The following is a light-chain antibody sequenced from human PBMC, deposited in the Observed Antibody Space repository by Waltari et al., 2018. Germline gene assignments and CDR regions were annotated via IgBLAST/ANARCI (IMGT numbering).Light chain of an antibody. V-gene: IGLV1-40*01. J-gene: IGLJ2*01. CDR3: QSYDSSLSGSV. Sequence: QSVLTQPPSVSRAPRQRVTISCTGSSSSIGAAYDATCYQQLPGTAPKLLIYGNNNRPSGVPDRFSGSKSGTSASLAITGLQAEDEADYYCQSYDSSLSGSVFGGGTILTVL. CDR2: GNN. CDR1: SSSIGAAYD.